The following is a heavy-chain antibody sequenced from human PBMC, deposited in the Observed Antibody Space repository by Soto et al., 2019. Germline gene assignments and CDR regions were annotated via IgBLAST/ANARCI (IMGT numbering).Heavy chain of an antibody. CDR2: IKGEADGGTT. CDR1: GFTFSNAW. J-gene: IGHJ4*02. V-gene: IGHV3-15*01. CDR3: TTGLSNGYYNFDY. D-gene: IGHD3-22*01. Sequence: HLVESGGGLVKPGGSLRLSCAASGFTFSNAWMSWVRQAAGKGLEWVGRIKGEADGGTTDYAAPVKGRITISRDHSKDTLYLHMNSLKTEDTAVYYCTTGLSNGYYNFDYWGQGTPVTVSS.